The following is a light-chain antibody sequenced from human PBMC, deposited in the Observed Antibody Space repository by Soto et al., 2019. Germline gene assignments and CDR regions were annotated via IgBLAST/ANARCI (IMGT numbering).Light chain of an antibody. Sequence: QSVLTQPASVSGSPGQSITISCTGSSSDVGGYDYVAWYQQHPDKAPKLMIYDVTHRPSGVSIRFSGSKSGNTASLTISGLQAEDEADYYCSSYTSISTHIFGGGTKLTVL. J-gene: IGLJ2*01. CDR3: SSYTSISTHI. CDR2: DVT. CDR1: SSDVGGYDY. V-gene: IGLV2-14*03.